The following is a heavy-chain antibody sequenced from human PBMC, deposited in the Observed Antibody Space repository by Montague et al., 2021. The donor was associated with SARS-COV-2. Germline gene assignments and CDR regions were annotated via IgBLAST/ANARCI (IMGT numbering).Heavy chain of an antibody. D-gene: IGHD3-9*01. J-gene: IGHJ6*02. CDR2: INYSGST. Sequence: SETLSLTCTVSGGSISTYYWNWIRQFSGKGLEWIGYINYSGSTNYNPSLQSRVIISVEGSKIQFSLKLNSVTAADTAIYYCARLPYDNSYGMDVWGQGTTVTVSS. V-gene: IGHV4-59*01. CDR3: ARLPYDNSYGMDV. CDR1: GGSISTYY.